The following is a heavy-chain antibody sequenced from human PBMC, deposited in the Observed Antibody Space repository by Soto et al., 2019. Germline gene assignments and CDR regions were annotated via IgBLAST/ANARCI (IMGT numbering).Heavy chain of an antibody. CDR2: IYYSGST. D-gene: IGHD2-15*01. V-gene: IGHV4-61*01. CDR3: ARVVVANNGMDV. J-gene: IGHJ6*02. Sequence: QVQLQESGPGLVKPSETLSLTCTVSGGSVSSGSYYWSWIRQPPGKGLEWIGYIYYSGSTNYNPSLKSRFTIPVDTSKNTLCLKLGSVTAADTPEYYCARVVVANNGMDVWGQGPTVAFS. CDR1: GGSVSSGSYY.